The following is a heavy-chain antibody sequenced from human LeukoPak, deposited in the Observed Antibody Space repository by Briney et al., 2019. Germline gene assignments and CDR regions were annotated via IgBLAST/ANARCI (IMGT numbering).Heavy chain of an antibody. CDR3: AREHKSYGDYPYDFDS. Sequence: SETLSLTCTVSSDSISSGDYYWRWIRQPAGKGLEFIGYINKKGGTFYNPPLKSRVSISIDTSKNQFSLKLTSVTAADTAVYFCAREHKSYGDYPYDFDSWGQGTLVTVSS. CDR1: SDSISSGDYY. J-gene: IGHJ4*02. D-gene: IGHD4-17*01. V-gene: IGHV4-30-4*01. CDR2: INKKGGT.